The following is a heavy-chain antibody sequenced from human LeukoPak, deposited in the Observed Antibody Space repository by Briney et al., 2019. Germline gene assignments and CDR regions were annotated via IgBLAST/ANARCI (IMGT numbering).Heavy chain of an antibody. V-gene: IGHV4-31*03. CDR1: GGSISSGGYY. CDR3: ARGGGQWLFQHYFDY. D-gene: IGHD3-22*01. J-gene: IGHJ4*02. Sequence: SQTLSLTCTVSGGSISSGGYYWSWIRQHPGKGLEWIGYIYYSGSTYYNPSLKSRVTISVDTSKNQFSLKLSSVTAADTAVYYCARGGGQWLFQHYFDYWGQGTLVTVSS. CDR2: IYYSGST.